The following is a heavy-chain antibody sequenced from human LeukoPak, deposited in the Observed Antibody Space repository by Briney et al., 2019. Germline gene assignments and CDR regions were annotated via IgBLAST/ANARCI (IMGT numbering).Heavy chain of an antibody. V-gene: IGHV3-15*01. J-gene: IGHJ5*02. D-gene: IGHD2-21*01. CDR3: TTEEAYCGGDCYTNWFDP. CDR1: GFTFSNAW. CDR2: IKSKTDGGTT. Sequence: PGGSLRLSCAASGFTFSNAWMSWVRQAPGKGLEWVGRIKSKTDGGTTDYAAPVKGRFTISRDDSKNTLYLQMNSLKTEDTAMYYCTTEEAYCGGDCYTNWFDPWGQGTLVTVSS.